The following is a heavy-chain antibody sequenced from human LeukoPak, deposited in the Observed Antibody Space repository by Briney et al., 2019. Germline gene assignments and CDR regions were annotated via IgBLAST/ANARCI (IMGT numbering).Heavy chain of an antibody. V-gene: IGHV4-34*01. CDR3: ARSPDDSYGPDNYYYYYMDV. J-gene: IGHJ6*03. D-gene: IGHD5-18*01. CDR1: GGSFSGYY. Sequence: SETLSLTCAVYGGSFSGYYWSWVRQPPGKGLEWIGEINHSGSTNYNPSLKSRVTISVDTSKNQFSLKLSSVTAADTALYYCARSPDDSYGPDNYYYYYMDVWGKGTTVTVSS. CDR2: INHSGST.